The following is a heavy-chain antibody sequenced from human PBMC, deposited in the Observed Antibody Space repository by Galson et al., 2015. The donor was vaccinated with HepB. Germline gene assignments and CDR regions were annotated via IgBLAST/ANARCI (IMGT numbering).Heavy chain of an antibody. D-gene: IGHD6-13*01. V-gene: IGHV3-74*01. CDR3: TPTSSTWSSFDY. J-gene: IGHJ4*02. CDR1: GFTFSSYW. CDR2: ISSDGSST. Sequence: SLRLSCAASGFTFSSYWMHWVRQAPGKGLVWVSRISSDGSSTTYADSVKGRFTISRDNAKNTLYLQMNSLRAEDTAVYYCTPTSSTWSSFDYWGQGTLVTVSS.